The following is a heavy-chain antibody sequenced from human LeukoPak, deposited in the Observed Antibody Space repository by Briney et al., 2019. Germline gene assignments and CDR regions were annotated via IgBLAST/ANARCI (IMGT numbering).Heavy chain of an antibody. Sequence: GGSLILSCAASGFTFDDYGMSWVRQAPGKGLEWVSGINWNGGSTGYADSVKGRFTISRDNAKNSLYLQMNSLRAEDTALYYCARVFIDFSGSYNYFDYWGQGTLVTVSS. V-gene: IGHV3-20*04. CDR2: INWNGGST. CDR1: GFTFDDYG. J-gene: IGHJ4*02. D-gene: IGHD1-26*01. CDR3: ARVFIDFSGSYNYFDY.